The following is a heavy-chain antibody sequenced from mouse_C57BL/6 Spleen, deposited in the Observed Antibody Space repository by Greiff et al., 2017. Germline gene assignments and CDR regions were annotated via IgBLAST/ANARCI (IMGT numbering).Heavy chain of an antibody. CDR2: IYPGSGST. D-gene: IGHD2-3*01. Sequence: QVQLQQPGAELVKPGASVKMSCKASGYTFTSYWIPWVKQRPGQGLEWIGDIYPGSGSTNYNEKFKSKATLTVDTSSSTAYMQLSSLTSEASAVYYCARELYDELYYFDDWGQGTTLTVSS. V-gene: IGHV1-55*01. CDR1: GYTFTSYW. J-gene: IGHJ2*01. CDR3: ARELYDELYYFDD.